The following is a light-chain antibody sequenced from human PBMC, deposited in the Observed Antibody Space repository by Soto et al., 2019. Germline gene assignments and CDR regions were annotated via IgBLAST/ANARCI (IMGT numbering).Light chain of an antibody. CDR2: LGS. CDR3: MLGLQTPLT. Sequence: DIVMTQSPLSLPVTPGEPASISCRSSQSLLGGNGKNYLDWYLQKPGQSPQLLIYLGSNRASGVPDRFSGSGSGTEFTLRITRVEAEDVGVYYSMLGLQTPLTFGGGTKVEIK. J-gene: IGKJ4*01. CDR1: QSLLGGNGKNY. V-gene: IGKV2-28*01.